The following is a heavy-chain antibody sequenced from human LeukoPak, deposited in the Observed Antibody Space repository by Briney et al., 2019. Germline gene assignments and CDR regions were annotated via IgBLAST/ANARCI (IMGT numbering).Heavy chain of an antibody. CDR3: ATRGVTRTSYMDV. CDR1: GFTFSSYG. J-gene: IGHJ6*03. Sequence: GGSLRLSCAASGFTFSSYGMHWVRQAPGKGLEWVAIISYGGSNKTYADSVKGRFTISRDNSKDTLYLQMNSLRAEDTALYYCATRGVTRTSYMDVWGKGTTVTVSS. D-gene: IGHD4-23*01. V-gene: IGHV3-30*03. CDR2: ISYGGSNK.